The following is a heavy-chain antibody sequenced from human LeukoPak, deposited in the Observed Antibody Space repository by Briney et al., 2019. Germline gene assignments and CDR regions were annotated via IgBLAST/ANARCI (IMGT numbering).Heavy chain of an antibody. V-gene: IGHV3-23*01. J-gene: IGHJ4*02. CDR1: GFTFSSYA. CDR2: ISGSGGST. CDR3: ANGKRTFDY. Sequence: GGSLRLSCAASGFTFSSYAMTWVRQAPGKGLAWVSGISGSGGSTYYADSVKGRFTISRDNSKNTLYLQMNSLRVEDTAVYYCANGKRTFDYWGQGTLVTVSS.